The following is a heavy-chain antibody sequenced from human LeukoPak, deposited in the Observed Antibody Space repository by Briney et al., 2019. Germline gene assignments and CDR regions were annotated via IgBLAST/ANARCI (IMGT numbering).Heavy chain of an antibody. CDR3: ARADCSSTSCLLRYYYYGMDV. Sequence: SVKVSCKASGGTFSSYAISWVRQAPGQGLEWMGGIIPIFGTANYAQKFQGRVTITADESTSTAYEELSSLRSEDTAVYYCARADCSSTSCLLRYYYYGMDVWGQGTTVTVSS. CDR1: GGTFSSYA. D-gene: IGHD2-2*01. CDR2: IIPIFGTA. V-gene: IGHV1-69*13. J-gene: IGHJ6*02.